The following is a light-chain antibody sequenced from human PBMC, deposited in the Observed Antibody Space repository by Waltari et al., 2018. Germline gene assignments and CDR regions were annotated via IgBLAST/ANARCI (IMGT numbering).Light chain of an antibody. Sequence: NFMLTQPHSVSESPGKTVTISCTRSSGSIASNYVQWYPQRPGSSPTTVIYEDNQRPSGVPDRFSGSIDSSSNSASLTISGLKTEDEADYYCQSYDSSQWVFGGGTKLTVL. CDR3: QSYDSSQWV. CDR1: SGSIASNY. J-gene: IGLJ3*02. V-gene: IGLV6-57*01. CDR2: EDN.